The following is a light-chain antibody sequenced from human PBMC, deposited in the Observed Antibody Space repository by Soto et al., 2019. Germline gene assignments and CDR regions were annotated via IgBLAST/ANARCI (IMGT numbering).Light chain of an antibody. V-gene: IGKV1-39*01. Sequence: DIQMTQSPSSLSASVGDRVTITCRASQSVSNYLNWYQQKAGLAPKLLIYAASSLQSGVPSRFSGSGSGTDFTLTISSLQPEDFATYYCQQSHSSPRTFGGGTKVEAK. CDR3: QQSHSSPRT. J-gene: IGKJ4*01. CDR1: QSVSNY. CDR2: AAS.